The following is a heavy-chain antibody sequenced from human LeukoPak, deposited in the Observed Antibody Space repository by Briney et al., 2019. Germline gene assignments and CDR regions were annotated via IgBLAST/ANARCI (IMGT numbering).Heavy chain of an antibody. CDR2: IGPSGST. V-gene: IGHV3-23*01. Sequence: PGGSLRLSCAASGFTLTTYAMSWVRQAPGKGLAWVSAIGPSGSTFYADSVKGRFTISRDNSKNTLYLQMNSLRAEDTAVYYCAKVPVGAGTEYYFDYWGQGTLVTVSS. D-gene: IGHD6-19*01. CDR1: GFTLTTYA. J-gene: IGHJ4*02. CDR3: AKVPVGAGTEYYFDY.